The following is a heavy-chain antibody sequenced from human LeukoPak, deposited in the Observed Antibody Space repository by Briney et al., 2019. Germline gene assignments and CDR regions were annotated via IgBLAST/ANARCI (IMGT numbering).Heavy chain of an antibody. Sequence: SETLSLTCTVSGGSISSGSHSWSWIRQPAGKGLQWIGRMFTSGHTDYNPSLKSRVTISVDTSKNQFSLKMTSVTAADTAVYYCARAEEGHVNGYSAFWYFDLWGRGTLVTVSS. D-gene: IGHD3-22*01. CDR1: GGSISSGSHS. CDR2: MFTSGHT. CDR3: ARAEEGHVNGYSAFWYFDL. V-gene: IGHV4-61*02. J-gene: IGHJ2*01.